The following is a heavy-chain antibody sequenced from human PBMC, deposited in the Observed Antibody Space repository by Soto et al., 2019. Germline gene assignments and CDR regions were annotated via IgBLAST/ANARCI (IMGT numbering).Heavy chain of an antibody. CDR3: ARDVGYCSGGGCYAWFDP. CDR1: GGSISDDTYY. CDR2: MYYSGTS. J-gene: IGHJ5*02. Sequence: TSETLSLTCTVSGGSISDDTYYWGWIRQPPGKGLEWIGSMYYSGTSSYNPSLKSRVSMSVDTSKKQLSLRLTSVTAADTAVYYCARDVGYCSGGGCYAWFDPWGQGTLVTVSS. D-gene: IGHD2-15*01. V-gene: IGHV4-39*01.